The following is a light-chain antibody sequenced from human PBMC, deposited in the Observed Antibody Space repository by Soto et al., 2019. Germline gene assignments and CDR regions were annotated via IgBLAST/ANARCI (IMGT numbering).Light chain of an antibody. J-gene: IGKJ1*01. CDR1: QGIRNY. CDR2: TSS. V-gene: IGKV1-27*01. CDR3: QQYNNYPTWT. Sequence: DIQMTQSPSSLSASVGDRVTITCRASQGIRNYLSWYQQKPGEVPRLLIYTSSTLQSGVPSRFSGSGSGTEFTLTISSLQPDDFGTYYCQQYNNYPTWTLGQGTKVDIK.